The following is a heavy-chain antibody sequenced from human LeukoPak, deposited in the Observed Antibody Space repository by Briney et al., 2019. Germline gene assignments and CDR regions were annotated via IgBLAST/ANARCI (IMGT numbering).Heavy chain of an antibody. CDR2: VGASGGST. V-gene: IGHV3-23*01. CDR3: AKAEGYDILTGLDY. D-gene: IGHD3-9*01. CDR1: GFTFSSYA. Sequence: GESLRLSCATSGFTFSSYAMSWVRQAPGKGREWVSGVGASGGSTYYADSVKGLFTISRDNSKNTLYLQMNSLRTEDTAVYYCAKAEGYDILTGLDYWGQGTLVTVSS. J-gene: IGHJ4*02.